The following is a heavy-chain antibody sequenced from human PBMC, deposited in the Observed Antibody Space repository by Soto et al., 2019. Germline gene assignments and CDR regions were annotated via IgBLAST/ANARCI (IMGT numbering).Heavy chain of an antibody. Sequence: PSETLSLTCTVSGGSISSGGYYWSWIRQHPGKGLEWIGYIYYSGSTYYNPSLKSRVTISVDTSKNQFSLKLNSVTAADTAVYYCARDLWGYCGTDCYPLDVWGQGTTVTVS. J-gene: IGHJ6*02. V-gene: IGHV4-31*03. CDR3: ARDLWGYCGTDCYPLDV. D-gene: IGHD2-21*02. CDR1: GGSISSGGYY. CDR2: IYYSGST.